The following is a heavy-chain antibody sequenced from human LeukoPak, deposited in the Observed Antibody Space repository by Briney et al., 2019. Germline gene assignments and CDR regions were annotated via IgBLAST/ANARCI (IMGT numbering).Heavy chain of an antibody. D-gene: IGHD4-17*01. CDR3: ARGYGDYGEGY. CDR2: INPNSGGT. J-gene: IGHJ4*02. V-gene: IGHV1-2*02. Sequence: ASVNVSCKASVYTFTCYYMHWVRQAPGQGLEWMGWINPNSGGTNYAQKFQGRVTMTRDTSISTAYMELSRLRSDDTAVYYCARGYGDYGEGYWGQGTLVTVSS. CDR1: VYTFTCYY.